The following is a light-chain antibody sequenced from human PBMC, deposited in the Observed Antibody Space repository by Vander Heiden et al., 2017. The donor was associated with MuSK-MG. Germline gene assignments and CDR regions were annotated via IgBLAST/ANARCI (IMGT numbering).Light chain of an antibody. J-gene: IGKJ1*01. CDR3: QQDGSSPLT. Sequence: EIVLTQSPGTLSLSPGERATLSCRASQSVSSSYLAWYQQKPGQAPRLLSYGASDRATGIPDRFSGSGSGTDFTLTISRLEPEDFAVYYCQQDGSSPLTFGQGTKVEIK. CDR2: GAS. CDR1: QSVSSSY. V-gene: IGKV3-20*01.